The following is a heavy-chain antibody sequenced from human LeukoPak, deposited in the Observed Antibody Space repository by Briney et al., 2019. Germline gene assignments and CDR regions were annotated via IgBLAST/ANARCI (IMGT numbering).Heavy chain of an antibody. V-gene: IGHV4-4*07. Sequence: PSETLSLTCTVSGGSISSYYWSWIRQPAGKGLEWIGRIYTSGSTNYNPSLKSRVTMSVDTSKNQFSLKLRSVTAADTAIYYCARDKSGWGSYTDDYYAMDVWGKGTTVTVSP. D-gene: IGHD3-10*01. CDR1: GGSISSYY. CDR2: IYTSGST. CDR3: ARDKSGWGSYTDDYYAMDV. J-gene: IGHJ6*04.